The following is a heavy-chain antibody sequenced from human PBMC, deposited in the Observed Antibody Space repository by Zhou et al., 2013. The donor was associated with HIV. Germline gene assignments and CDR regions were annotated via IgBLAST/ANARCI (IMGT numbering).Heavy chain of an antibody. CDR1: GYSLSAYY. CDR3: AGYSSGYNWLRY. V-gene: IGHV1-2*02. CDR2: LHPTYGDI. Sequence: QVQLVQSGAEVKKPGASVKVSCKASGYSLSAYYMHWVRQAPGQGLEWMGWLHPTYGDIKYAPSFQGRVTMTLDTSINTAYMELHRLTSDDTAVYYCAGYSSGYNWLRYWGQGTLVTVSS. J-gene: IGHJ4*02. D-gene: IGHD3-22*01.